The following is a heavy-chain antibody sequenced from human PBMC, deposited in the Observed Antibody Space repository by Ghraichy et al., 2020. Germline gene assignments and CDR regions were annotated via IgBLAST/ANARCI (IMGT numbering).Heavy chain of an antibody. CDR1: GDSVSSNSAA. J-gene: IGHJ6*02. CDR2: TYYRSKWYN. CDR3: ARGSFGIAAAGNGNYYYGMDV. Sequence: SQTLSLTCAISGDSVSSNSAAWNWIRQSPSRGLEWLGRTYYRSKWYNDYAVSVKSRITINPDTSKNQFSLQLNSVTPEDTAVYYCARGSFGIAAAGNGNYYYGMDVWGQGTTVTVSS. V-gene: IGHV6-1*01. D-gene: IGHD6-13*01.